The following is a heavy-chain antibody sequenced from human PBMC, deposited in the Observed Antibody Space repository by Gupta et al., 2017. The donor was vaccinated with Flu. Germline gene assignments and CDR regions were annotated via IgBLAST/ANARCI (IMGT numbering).Heavy chain of an antibody. CDR1: GFTFSKDG. CDR2: IGAGPM. D-gene: IGHD3-10*01. V-gene: IGHV3-48*03. CDR3: ARKASFGEGPFYFDS. J-gene: IGHJ4*02. Sequence: DVNLVESGGGLVEPGGSLTLSCVASGFTFSKDGLNWVRQAPGKGLEWVSSIGAGPMYAESVKGRFTIFSDNAKNTLYLQMNNLRAEDTAIYFCARKASFGEGPFYFDSWGQGTLVVVSS.